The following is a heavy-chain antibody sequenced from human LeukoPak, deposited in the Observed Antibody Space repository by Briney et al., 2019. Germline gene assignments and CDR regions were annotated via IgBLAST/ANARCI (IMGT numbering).Heavy chain of an antibody. Sequence: GGSLRLSCAASGFTFSSYSMNWVRQAPGKGLEWVSSISSSSSYIYYADSVKGRFTISRDNSRNTLYLQMNRLGDEDTALYYCARDRITIFGVITYYFDSWGQGTLVTVSS. CDR2: ISSSSSYI. CDR1: GFTFSSYS. CDR3: ARDRITIFGVITYYFDS. D-gene: IGHD3-3*01. V-gene: IGHV3-21*01. J-gene: IGHJ4*02.